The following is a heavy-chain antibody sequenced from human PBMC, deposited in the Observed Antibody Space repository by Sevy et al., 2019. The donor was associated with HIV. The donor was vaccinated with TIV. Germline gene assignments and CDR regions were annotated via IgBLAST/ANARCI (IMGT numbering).Heavy chain of an antibody. Sequence: SETLSLTCTVSRGSISAYYWSWIRQPPGKALEYIGYVYYTGSTNYNPSLKSRVTISVDTSKNQFSLTLTSVTAADTAVYYCERAPPVRSGENSLSRFDPWGQGTLVTVSS. CDR3: ERAPPVRSGENSLSRFDP. CDR2: VYYTGST. J-gene: IGHJ5*02. CDR1: RGSISAYY. D-gene: IGHD6-19*01. V-gene: IGHV4-59*01.